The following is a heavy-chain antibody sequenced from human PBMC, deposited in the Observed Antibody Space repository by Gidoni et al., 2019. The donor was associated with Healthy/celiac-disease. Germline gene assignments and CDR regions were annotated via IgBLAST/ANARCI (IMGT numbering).Heavy chain of an antibody. CDR3: AKDLEWGGVIVITGPIDY. D-gene: IGHD3-16*02. CDR1: GFTFSSYA. Sequence: EVQLLESGGGLVQPGGSLRLSCAASGFTFSSYAMSWVRQAPGKGLEWVSAISGSGGSTYYADSVKGRFTISRDNSKNTLYLQMNSLRAEDTAVYYCAKDLEWGGVIVITGPIDYWGQGTLVTVSS. J-gene: IGHJ4*02. V-gene: IGHV3-23*01. CDR2: ISGSGGST.